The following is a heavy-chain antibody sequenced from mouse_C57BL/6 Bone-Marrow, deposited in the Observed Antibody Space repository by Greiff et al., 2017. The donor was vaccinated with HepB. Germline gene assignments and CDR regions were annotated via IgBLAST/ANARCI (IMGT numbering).Heavy chain of an antibody. CDR1: GYTFTSYG. CDR2: IYTRSGNT. V-gene: IGHV1-81*01. D-gene: IGHD2-5*01. Sequence: VQLQQSGAELARPGASVKLSCKASGYTFTSYGISWVKQRTGQGLEWIGEIYTRSGNTYYNEKFKGKATLTADKSSSTAYMELRSLTSEDSAVYFCADSKSYWYFDVWGTGTTVTVSS. J-gene: IGHJ1*03. CDR3: ADSKSYWYFDV.